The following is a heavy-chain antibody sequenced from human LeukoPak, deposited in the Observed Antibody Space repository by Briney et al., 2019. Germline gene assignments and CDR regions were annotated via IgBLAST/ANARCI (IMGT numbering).Heavy chain of an antibody. CDR2: ISGDGRST. V-gene: IGHV3-74*01. D-gene: IGHD1-26*01. CDR3: ARAPWELDD. Sequence: PGGSLRLSCAASGFTFRRNWMHWVRQAPGKGLVWVSRISGDGRSTDYADSVKGRFTISGDNAKNTLYLQMNSLRAEDTAVYYCARAPWELDDWGQGTLVTVSS. CDR1: GFTFRRNW. J-gene: IGHJ4*02.